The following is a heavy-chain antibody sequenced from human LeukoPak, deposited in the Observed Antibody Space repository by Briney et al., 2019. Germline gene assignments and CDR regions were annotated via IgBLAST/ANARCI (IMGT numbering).Heavy chain of an antibody. CDR3: ARDSRLRFLVPIGNYFDY. Sequence: PSETLSLTCAVSGGSISSSNWWSCVRQPPGKGLEWIGEIYHSGSTNYNSSLKSRVIISVDTTKTQFSLKLSSGTAAATAVYYCARDSRLRFLVPIGNYFDYWGQGTLVTVSS. J-gene: IGHJ4*02. CDR1: GGSISSSNW. CDR2: IYHSGST. V-gene: IGHV4-4*02. D-gene: IGHD3-3*01.